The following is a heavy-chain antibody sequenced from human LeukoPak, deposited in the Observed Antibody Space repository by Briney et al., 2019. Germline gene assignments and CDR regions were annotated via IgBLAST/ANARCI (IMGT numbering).Heavy chain of an antibody. CDR3: ARVGSEGDIVVVPPIN. J-gene: IGHJ4*02. CDR2: ISAYNGNT. CDR1: GYTFTSYG. Sequence: ASVKVSCKASGYTFTSYGISWVRQAPGQGLEWMGWISAYNGNTSYAQKLQGRVTMTTDTSTSTAYMELRSLRSDDTAVYYCARVGSEGDIVVVPPINWGQGTLVTVSS. V-gene: IGHV1-18*01. D-gene: IGHD2-2*01.